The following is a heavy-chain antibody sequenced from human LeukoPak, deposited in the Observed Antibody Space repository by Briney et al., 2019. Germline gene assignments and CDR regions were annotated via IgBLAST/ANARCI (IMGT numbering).Heavy chain of an antibody. CDR3: AGTLAYCTSSVCYFKY. V-gene: IGHV1-18*01. CDR2: ISAYNGNT. CDR1: GYTFTSYG. J-gene: IGHJ4*02. D-gene: IGHD6-19*01. Sequence: ASVKVSCKASGYTFTSYGISWVRQAPGQGLEWMGWISAYNGNTNYAQKLQGRFTMTTDTFTSTAYMELRSLRSDDTAVYYCAGTLAYCTSSVCYFKYWGQGTLVTVSS.